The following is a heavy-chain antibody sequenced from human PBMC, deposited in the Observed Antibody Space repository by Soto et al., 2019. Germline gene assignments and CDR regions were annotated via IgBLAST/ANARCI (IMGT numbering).Heavy chain of an antibody. J-gene: IGHJ4*02. V-gene: IGHV4-34*01. CDR3: ASGERFGELLGY. CDR1: GGSFSGYY. Sequence: QVQLQQWGAGLLKPSETLSLTCAVYGGSFSGYYWSWIRQPPGKGLEWIGEINHSGSTNYNPSLKSRVIISVDTSKNQFSLKLSSVTAADTAVYYCASGERFGELLGYWCQGTLVTVSS. D-gene: IGHD3-10*01. CDR2: INHSGST.